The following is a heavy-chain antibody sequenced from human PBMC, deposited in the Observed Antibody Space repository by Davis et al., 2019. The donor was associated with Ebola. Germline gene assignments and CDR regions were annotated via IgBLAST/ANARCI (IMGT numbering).Heavy chain of an antibody. D-gene: IGHD1-14*01. J-gene: IGHJ4*02. Sequence: GSLRLSCTVSGGSISSYYWNWIRQPPGKGLEWIGYIYYSGSTNYNPSLKSRVTISVDTSKNQFSLKLSSVTVADTAVYYCARGTGPVDYWGQGTLVTVSS. CDR3: ARGTGPVDY. V-gene: IGHV4-59*08. CDR2: IYYSGST. CDR1: GGSISSYY.